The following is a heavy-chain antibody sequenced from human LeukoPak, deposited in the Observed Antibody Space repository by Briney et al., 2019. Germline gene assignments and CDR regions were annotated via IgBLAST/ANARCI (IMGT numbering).Heavy chain of an antibody. Sequence: PGGSLRLSCAASGFTFSSYAMHWVRQAPGKGLEGVAVISYDGSNKYYADSVKGRFTISRDNSKNTLYLQMNSLRAEDTAVYYCARDSAYYDFWSGTSIGGPFDYWGQGTLVTVSS. V-gene: IGHV3-30-3*01. CDR2: ISYDGSNK. CDR3: ARDSAYYDFWSGTSIGGPFDY. J-gene: IGHJ4*02. D-gene: IGHD3-3*01. CDR1: GFTFSSYA.